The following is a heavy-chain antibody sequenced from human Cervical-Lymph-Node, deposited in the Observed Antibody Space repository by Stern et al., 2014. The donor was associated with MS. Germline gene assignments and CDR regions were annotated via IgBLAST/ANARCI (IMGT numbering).Heavy chain of an antibody. CDR2: IYWDGDK. Sequence: ESGPTLVNPTETLRLTCTFSGFSLRTNGVAVGWIRPTPGKALEFLALIYWDGDKRYNPSLKRRLTITTDTSQSQVVLKMTSLDPVDTATDYCVYAPPGDFREDAFDIWGQGTMVTISS. CDR3: VYAPPGDFREDAFDI. J-gene: IGHJ3*02. D-gene: IGHD4-17*01. V-gene: IGHV2-5*02. CDR1: GFSLRTNGVA.